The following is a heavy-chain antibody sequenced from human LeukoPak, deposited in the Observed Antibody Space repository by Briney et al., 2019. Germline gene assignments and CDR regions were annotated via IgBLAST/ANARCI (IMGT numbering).Heavy chain of an antibody. CDR3: ARAGCSSTSCYDLPGYYYMDV. D-gene: IGHD2-2*01. J-gene: IGHJ6*03. CDR1: GGSISSYY. V-gene: IGHV4-59*01. CDR2: ISYSGST. Sequence: SETLSLTCTVSGGSISSYYWSWIRQPPGKGLERIGYISYSGSTNYNPSLKSRVTISVDTSKNQFSLKLSSVTAADTAVYYCARAGCSSTSCYDLPGYYYMDVWGKGTTVTVSS.